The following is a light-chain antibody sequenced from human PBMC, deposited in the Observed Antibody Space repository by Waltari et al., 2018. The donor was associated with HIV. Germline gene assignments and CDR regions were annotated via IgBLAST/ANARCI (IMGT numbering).Light chain of an antibody. CDR3: ASWDRSLNGGV. J-gene: IGLJ3*02. CDR2: EDD. CDR1: TANIGSNY. Sequence: QSLLTQPPSVSAAPGQKVTISCSGGTANIGSNYVSWYQHRPGTAPSLLIYEDDKVSSDIPNRFSGSKAGTSATRTITGLQTGDEGDYYCASWDRSLNGGVFGGGTKLTVL. V-gene: IGLV1-51*02.